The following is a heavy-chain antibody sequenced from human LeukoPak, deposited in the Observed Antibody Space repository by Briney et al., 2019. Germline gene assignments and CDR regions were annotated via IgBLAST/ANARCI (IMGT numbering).Heavy chain of an antibody. V-gene: IGHV3-23*01. D-gene: IGHD4-17*01. Sequence: GGSLRLSCAASGFTFSAYTINWVRQAPGKGLEWVSAISGSGGGPYYADSVKGRFTIFRDNSKNTVYLQMNSLRAEDTAVYYCAKEEGTTMFDAFDIWGQGTMVTVSS. CDR1: GFTFSAYT. J-gene: IGHJ3*02. CDR2: ISGSGGGP. CDR3: AKEEGTTMFDAFDI.